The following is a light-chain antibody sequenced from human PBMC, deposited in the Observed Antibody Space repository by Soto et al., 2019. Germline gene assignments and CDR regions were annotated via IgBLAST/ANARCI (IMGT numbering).Light chain of an antibody. V-gene: IGKV3D-15*01. J-gene: IGKJ5*01. CDR3: QQYYNWPPIT. CDR1: QSVSSAN. CDR2: GAS. Sequence: EVVLIQYPGTLSLSPGERATLSCRASQSVSSANFAWYQQKPGQAPRLLIYGASSRATGIPDRFSGSGSGTEFTLTISSLQSEDFAVYYCQQYYNWPPITFGQGTRLEIK.